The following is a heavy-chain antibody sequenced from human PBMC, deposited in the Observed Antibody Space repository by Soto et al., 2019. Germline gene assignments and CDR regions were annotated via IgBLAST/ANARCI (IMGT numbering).Heavy chain of an antibody. D-gene: IGHD3-22*01. J-gene: IGHJ5*02. CDR3: ARVVTYYYDSSGYPT. CDR1: GYTFTGYY. CDR2: INPIFGTA. V-gene: IGHV1-69*13. Sequence: SVKVSCKASGYTFTGYYMHWVRQAPGQGLEWMGWINPIFGTANYAQKFQGRVTITADESTSTAYMELSSLRSEDTAVYYCARVVTYYYDSSGYPTWGQGTLVTVSS.